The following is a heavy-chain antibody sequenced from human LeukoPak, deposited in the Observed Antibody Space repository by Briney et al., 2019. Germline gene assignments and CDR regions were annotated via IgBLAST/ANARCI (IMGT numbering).Heavy chain of an antibody. J-gene: IGHJ5*02. Sequence: ASVKVSCKASGYTFTSYAMHWVRQAPGQRLEWMGWINAGNGNTKYSQKSQGRVTITRDTSASTAYMELSSLRSEDTAVYYCARARIAATSHWFDPWGQGTLVTVSS. CDR3: ARARIAATSHWFDP. CDR1: GYTFTSYA. CDR2: INAGNGNT. V-gene: IGHV1-3*01. D-gene: IGHD6-6*01.